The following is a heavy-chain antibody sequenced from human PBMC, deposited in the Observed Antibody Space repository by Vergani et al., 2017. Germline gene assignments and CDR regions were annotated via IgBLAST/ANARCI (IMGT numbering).Heavy chain of an antibody. Sequence: EVQLVESGGGLVQPGRSLRLSCAASGFTFSSYAMSWVRQAPGKGLEWVSVIYSGGSTYYADSVKGRFTISRDNSKNTLYLQMNSLRAEDTAVYYCARDNSLNGMDVWGQGTTVTVSS. CDR2: IYSGGST. CDR3: ARDNSLNGMDV. CDR1: GFTFSSYA. D-gene: IGHD2-21*01. V-gene: IGHV3-66*01. J-gene: IGHJ6*02.